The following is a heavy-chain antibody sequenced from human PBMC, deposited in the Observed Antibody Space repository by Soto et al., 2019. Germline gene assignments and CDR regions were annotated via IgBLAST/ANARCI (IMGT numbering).Heavy chain of an antibody. CDR1: GFTFSSYA. V-gene: IGHV3-23*01. Sequence: GGSLRLSCAASGFTFSSYAMSWVRQAPGKGLEWVSAISGSGGSTYYADSVKGRFTISRDNSKNTLYLQMNSLRAEDTAVYYCAKDRDSGSYFFLGGEDYWGQGTLVTVSS. CDR2: ISGSGGST. CDR3: AKDRDSGSYFFLGGEDY. D-gene: IGHD1-26*01. J-gene: IGHJ4*02.